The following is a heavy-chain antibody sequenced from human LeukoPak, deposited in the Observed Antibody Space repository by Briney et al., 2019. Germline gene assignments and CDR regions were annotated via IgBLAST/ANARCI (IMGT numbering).Heavy chain of an antibody. Sequence: GGSLRLSCAASGFTFSRYAMTWVRQAPGKGLDWVSSIGVGGTTYYADSVQGRLTISRDNSKNTLYLQMNSLRDVDTAVYYCAKDVAVAGDYWGQGTLVTVSS. CDR1: GFTFSRYA. V-gene: IGHV3-23*01. CDR2: IGVGGTT. CDR3: AKDVAVAGDY. J-gene: IGHJ4*02. D-gene: IGHD6-19*01.